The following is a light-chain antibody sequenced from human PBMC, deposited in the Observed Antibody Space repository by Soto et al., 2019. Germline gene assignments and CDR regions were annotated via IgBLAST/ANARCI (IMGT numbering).Light chain of an antibody. CDR1: SSDVGGYNY. J-gene: IGLJ1*01. V-gene: IGLV2-14*01. CDR3: SSYTNSSNPYV. Sequence: QSVLTQPASVSGSPGQSITISCTGTSSDVGGYNYVSWYQQHPVKAPKLMIYDVTNRPSGVSDRFSGSKSGNTASLTISGLQAEDEADYYCSSYTNSSNPYVFGPGTKVTVL. CDR2: DVT.